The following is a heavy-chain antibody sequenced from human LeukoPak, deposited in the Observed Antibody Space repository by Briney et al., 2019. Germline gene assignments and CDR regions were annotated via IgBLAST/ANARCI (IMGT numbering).Heavy chain of an antibody. J-gene: IGHJ4*02. CDR3: ARDSGNLEMATFIDY. CDR2: ISYDGSNK. V-gene: IGHV3-30*04. Sequence: GGSLRLSCAASGFTLSSYAMHWVRQAPGKGLEWVAVISYDGSNKYYADSVKGRFTISRDNSKNTLYLQMNSLRAEDTAVYYCARDSGNLEMATFIDYWGQGTLVTVSS. CDR1: GFTLSSYA. D-gene: IGHD5-24*01.